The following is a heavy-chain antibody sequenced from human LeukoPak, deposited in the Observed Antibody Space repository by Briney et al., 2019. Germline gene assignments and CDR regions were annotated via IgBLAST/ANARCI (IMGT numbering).Heavy chain of an antibody. CDR1: GYTFTSYG. D-gene: IGHD5-24*01. CDR3: ASGGGRDGYNYDYYGMDV. Sequence: ASVKVSCKASGYTFTSYGISWVRQAPGQGLEWMGWISAYNGNTNYAQKLQGRVTMTTDTSTSTAYMELRSLRSDDTAVYYRASGGGRDGYNYDYYGMDVWGQGTTVTVSS. CDR2: ISAYNGNT. J-gene: IGHJ6*02. V-gene: IGHV1-18*01.